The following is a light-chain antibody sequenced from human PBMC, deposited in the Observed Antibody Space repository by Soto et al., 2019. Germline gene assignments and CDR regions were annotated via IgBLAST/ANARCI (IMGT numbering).Light chain of an antibody. V-gene: IGLV2-14*01. CDR2: EVR. CDR1: SSDIGTFNY. J-gene: IGLJ2*01. CDR3: SSYATGTSVL. Sequence: QSVLTQPASVSGSPGQSITIPCTGTSSDIGTFNYVSWYQQLPGNAPKLIIYEVRNRPSGVSNRFSGSKSGNTASLTISGLQAEDEADYYCSSYATGTSVLFGGATKLPVL.